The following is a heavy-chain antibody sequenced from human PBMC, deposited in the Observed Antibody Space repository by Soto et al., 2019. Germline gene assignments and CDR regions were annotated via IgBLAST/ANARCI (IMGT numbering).Heavy chain of an antibody. D-gene: IGHD2-2*01. J-gene: IGHJ6*03. Sequence: XVKVSCKASGYTFNSYGISWVRQAPGQGLEWMGWISAYKANSNYAQKFQGRVTMTTDTSTSTAYLELRSLRSDETAVYYCARDLKITATSSYHYMDVWGKGTTVTVSS. V-gene: IGHV1-18*01. CDR1: GYTFNSYG. CDR2: ISAYKANS. CDR3: ARDLKITATSSYHYMDV.